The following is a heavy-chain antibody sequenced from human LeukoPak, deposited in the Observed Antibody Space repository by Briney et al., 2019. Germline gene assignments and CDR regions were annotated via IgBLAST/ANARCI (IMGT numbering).Heavy chain of an antibody. CDR3: AGVGATTLRR. Sequence: SGTLSLTCAVSGGSIRIANWWSWVRQPPGKGLEWIGEIYLRGSATYNPSLKSRVTISVDESKNQFSLKLSSVTAADMAVYYCAGVGATTLRRWGQGTLVTVSS. J-gene: IGHJ4*02. CDR2: IYLRGSA. V-gene: IGHV4-4*02. CDR1: GGSIRIANW. D-gene: IGHD1-26*01.